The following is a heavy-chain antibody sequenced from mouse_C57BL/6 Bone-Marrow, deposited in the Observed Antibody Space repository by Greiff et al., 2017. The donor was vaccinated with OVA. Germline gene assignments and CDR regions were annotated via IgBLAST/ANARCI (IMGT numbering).Heavy chain of an antibody. V-gene: IGHV1-9*01. D-gene: IGHD2-1*01. CDR1: GYTFTGYW. Sequence: VQLEESGAELMKPWASVKLSCKATGYTFTGYWIEWVKQRPGHGLEWIGEILPGSGSTNYNEKFKGKATFTADTSSYTAYMQLSSLTAEDSGIYYGARKGVYCGPPTAMDYWGQGTSVTVSS. CDR2: ILPGSGST. CDR3: ARKGVYCGPPTAMDY. J-gene: IGHJ4*01.